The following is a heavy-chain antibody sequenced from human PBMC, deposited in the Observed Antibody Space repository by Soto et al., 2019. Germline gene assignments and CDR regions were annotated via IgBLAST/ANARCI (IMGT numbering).Heavy chain of an antibody. D-gene: IGHD6-13*01. V-gene: IGHV1-69*06. Sequence: SVKVSCKASVGTFSSYAISWVRQAPGQGLEWMGGIIPIFGTANYSPSFQGQVTISADKSISTAYLQWSSLKASDTAMYYCATPLGLYSSSSNYYGMDVWGQGTTVTVSS. CDR1: VGTFSSYA. J-gene: IGHJ6*02. CDR3: ATPLGLYSSSSNYYGMDV. CDR2: IIPIFGTA.